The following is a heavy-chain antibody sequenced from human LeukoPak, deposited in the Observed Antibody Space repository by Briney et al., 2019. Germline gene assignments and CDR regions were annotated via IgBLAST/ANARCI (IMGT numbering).Heavy chain of an antibody. Sequence: GGSLRLSCAASGFTFSSYWMSWVRQAPGKGLEWVANIKQDGSEKYYVDSVKGRFTISRDNAKNSLYLQMNSLRAEGTAVYYCAKAITMIVVVSAFDIWGQGTMVTVSS. J-gene: IGHJ3*02. CDR3: AKAITMIVVVSAFDI. CDR1: GFTFSSYW. V-gene: IGHV3-7*03. D-gene: IGHD3-22*01. CDR2: IKQDGSEK.